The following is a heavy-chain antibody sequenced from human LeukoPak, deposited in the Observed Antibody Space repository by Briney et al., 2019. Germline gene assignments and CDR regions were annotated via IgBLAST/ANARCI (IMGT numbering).Heavy chain of an antibody. V-gene: IGHV4-31*03. J-gene: IGHJ4*02. CDR1: GGSISSGGYY. CDR3: ARGGLVRYYGSGAPPRSYYF. D-gene: IGHD3-10*01. CDR2: IYYSGST. Sequence: SETLSLTCTVSGGSISSGGYYWSWIRQHPGKGLEWIGYIYYSGSTYYNPSLKSRVTISVDTSKNQFSLKLSSVTAADTAVYYCARGGLVRYYGSGAPPRSYYFWGQGTLVTVSS.